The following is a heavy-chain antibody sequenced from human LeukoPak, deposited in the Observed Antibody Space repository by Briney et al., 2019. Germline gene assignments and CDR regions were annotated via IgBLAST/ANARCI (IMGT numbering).Heavy chain of an antibody. CDR3: AKVSSSSPSFDY. J-gene: IGHJ4*02. CDR1: GFTFSNYA. CDR2: ISETGDDP. V-gene: IGHV3-23*01. Sequence: GGSLRLSCAASGFTFSNYAMNWVRQAPGKGLEWVSSISETGDDPSYADSVKGRFTISRDNSRTTLYLQMKSLRAEDTAVYYCAKVSSSSPSFDYWGQGTLVTVSS. D-gene: IGHD6-6*01.